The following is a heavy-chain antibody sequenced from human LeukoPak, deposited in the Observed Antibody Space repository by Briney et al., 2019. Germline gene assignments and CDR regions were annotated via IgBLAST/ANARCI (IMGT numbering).Heavy chain of an antibody. CDR1: GFTFDDYG. V-gene: IGHV3-20*04. CDR2: INWNGGST. Sequence: GGSLRLSCAASGFTFDDYGMSWVRQAPGKGLEWVSGINWNGGSTGYADSVKGRFTISRDNAKNSLYLQMNSLRAEDTALYYCARNIAAAGFDYWGHAELLGAAAGFDYWGQGTLVTVSS. J-gene: IGHJ4*02. D-gene: IGHD6-13*01. CDR3: ARNIAAAGFDYWGHAELLGAAAGFDY.